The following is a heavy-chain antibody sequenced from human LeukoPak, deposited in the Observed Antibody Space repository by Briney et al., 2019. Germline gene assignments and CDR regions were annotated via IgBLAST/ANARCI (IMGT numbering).Heavy chain of an antibody. CDR1: GYTFTGYY. J-gene: IGHJ4*02. V-gene: IGHV1-2*02. Sequence: ASVKVSCKASGYTFTGYYMHWVRQAPGQGLEWMGWTSPKSGGTDSAQKYQDRVTMTRDTSISTAYMELSRLRSDDTAVYYCARPPEGYSYGFYFGHWGQGAPVIVSS. CDR3: ARPPEGYSYGFYFGH. D-gene: IGHD5-18*01. CDR2: TSPKSGGT.